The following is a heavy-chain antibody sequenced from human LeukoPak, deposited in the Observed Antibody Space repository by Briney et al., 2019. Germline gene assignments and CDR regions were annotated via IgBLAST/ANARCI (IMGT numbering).Heavy chain of an antibody. CDR2: INPSGGST. CDR3: ATMRRAWGFNYYYYMDV. J-gene: IGHJ6*03. CDR1: GYTFTSSY. D-gene: IGHD3-16*01. V-gene: IGHV1-46*01. Sequence: ASVKVSCKASGYTFTSSYVHWVRQAPGQGLEWMGIINPSGGSTSYAQKFQGRVTITADKSTSTAYMELSSLRSEDTAVYYCATMRRAWGFNYYYYMDVWGKGTTVTVSS.